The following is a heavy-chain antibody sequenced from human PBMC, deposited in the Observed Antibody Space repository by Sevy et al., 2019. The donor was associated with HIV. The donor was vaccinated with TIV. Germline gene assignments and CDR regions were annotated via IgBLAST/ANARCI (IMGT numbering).Heavy chain of an antibody. CDR1: GFTFGDYA. V-gene: IGHV3-49*03. Sequence: GGSLRLSCTSSGFTFGDYAMSWFRQAPEKGLEWVAFIRRNSHEPYGGTTEYAASVKGRFTISRDDSKSIAYLQMNSLKTEDTAVYYCTRPLATADTPEYFFDYWGQGILVTVSS. CDR2: IRRNSHEPYGGTT. J-gene: IGHJ4*02. D-gene: IGHD5-12*01. CDR3: TRPLATADTPEYFFDY.